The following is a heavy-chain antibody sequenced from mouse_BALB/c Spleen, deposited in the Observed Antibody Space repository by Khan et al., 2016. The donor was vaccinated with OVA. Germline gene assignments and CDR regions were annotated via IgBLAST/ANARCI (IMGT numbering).Heavy chain of an antibody. Sequence: QVQLQQSGPGLVQPSQSLSITCTVSGFSLTSYGVHWVRQSPGKGLEWLGVIWTGGSTDYNAAFISRLSISKDNSKSQVFFKMNSLQANDTAIYYCARNFYYYGSRNAMDYWGQGTTVTVSS. J-gene: IGHJ4*01. CDR3: ARNFYYYGSRNAMDY. CDR2: IWTGGST. CDR1: GFSLTSYG. V-gene: IGHV2-2*02. D-gene: IGHD1-1*01.